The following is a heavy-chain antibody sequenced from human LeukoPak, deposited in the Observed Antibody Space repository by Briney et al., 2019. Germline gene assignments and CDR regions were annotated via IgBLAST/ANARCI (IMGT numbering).Heavy chain of an antibody. V-gene: IGHV1-69*05. CDR3: ASSFSSGWYSSGGIDY. J-gene: IGHJ4*02. CDR1: GGTFSSYA. Sequence: ASVKVSYKASGGTFSSYAISWVRQAPGQGLEWMVRIIPIFGTANYAQKFQGRVTITTDESTSTAYMELSSLRSEDTAVYYCASSFSSGWYSSGGIDYWGQGTLVTVSS. D-gene: IGHD6-19*01. CDR2: IIPIFGTA.